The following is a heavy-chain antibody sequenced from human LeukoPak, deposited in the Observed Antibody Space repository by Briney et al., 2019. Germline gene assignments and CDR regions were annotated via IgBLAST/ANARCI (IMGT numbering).Heavy chain of an antibody. D-gene: IGHD3-3*01. CDR3: ARDRYDPGMDV. V-gene: IGHV1-18*01. Sequence: ASVKVSCKASGYTFTSYGISWVRQAPGQGLEWMGWINTYNGNTNYVQRLQGRVTMTTDTSTSTAYMELRSLRSDDTAVYYCARDRYDPGMDVWGKGTTVTVSS. CDR2: INTYNGNT. J-gene: IGHJ6*03. CDR1: GYTFTSYG.